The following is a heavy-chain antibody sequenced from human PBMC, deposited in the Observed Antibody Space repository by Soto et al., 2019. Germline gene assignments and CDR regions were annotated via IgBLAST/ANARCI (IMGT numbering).Heavy chain of an antibody. V-gene: IGHV3-30*03. CDR2: LSYDASNV. Sequence: PGGSLRLSCEVSGFTFSTYGMHWVRQAPGKGLEWLALLSYDASNVYYADSVKGRFTISRDNSKNTLYLQMNSLRAEDTAVYYCARVSRNYHPEGYYYYYGMDVWGQGTTVTVSS. J-gene: IGHJ6*02. CDR1: GFTFSTYG. D-gene: IGHD1-7*01. CDR3: ARVSRNYHPEGYYYYYGMDV.